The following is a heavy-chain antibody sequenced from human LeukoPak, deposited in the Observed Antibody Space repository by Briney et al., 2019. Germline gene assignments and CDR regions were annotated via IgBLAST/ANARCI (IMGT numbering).Heavy chain of an antibody. CDR1: GFIFSSYW. D-gene: IGHD3-22*01. CDR3: ARAVPSTYYYDSSNYPDY. V-gene: IGHV3-21*01. J-gene: IGHJ4*02. Sequence: GGSLRLSCAASGFIFSSYWMHWVRQAPGKGLEWVSSISSSSYIYYADSVKGRFTISRDNAKNSLYLQMNSLRAEDTAVYYCARAVPSTYYYDSSNYPDYWGQGTLVTVSS. CDR2: ISSSSYI.